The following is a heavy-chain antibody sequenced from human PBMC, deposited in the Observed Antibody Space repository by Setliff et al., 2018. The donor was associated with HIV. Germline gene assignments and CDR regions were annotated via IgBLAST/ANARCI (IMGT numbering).Heavy chain of an antibody. J-gene: IGHJ4*02. V-gene: IGHV4-30-4*01. Sequence: PSETLSLTCTVSGDSLSSDYYYWTWIRQHPEKGLEWIGYIYYSGSTLYNPSLRSRLSISVDTSKNHFSLKLSSVTAADTAVFYCARVPFTTGFDYWGQGILVTVSS. CDR3: ARVPFTTGFDY. CDR2: IYYSGST. D-gene: IGHD3-3*01. CDR1: GDSLSSDYYY.